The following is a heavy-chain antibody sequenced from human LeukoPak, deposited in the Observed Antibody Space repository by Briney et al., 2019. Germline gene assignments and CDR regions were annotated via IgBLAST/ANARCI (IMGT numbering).Heavy chain of an antibody. J-gene: IGHJ4*02. Sequence: ASVKVSCKASGGTFSSYAISWVRQAPGQGLEWMGGIIPIFGTASYAQKFQGRVTITADESTSTAYMELSSLRSEDTAVYYCARDWAAAAGTHWGQGTLVTVSS. V-gene: IGHV1-69*01. D-gene: IGHD6-13*01. CDR3: ARDWAAAAGTH. CDR1: GGTFSSYA. CDR2: IIPIFGTA.